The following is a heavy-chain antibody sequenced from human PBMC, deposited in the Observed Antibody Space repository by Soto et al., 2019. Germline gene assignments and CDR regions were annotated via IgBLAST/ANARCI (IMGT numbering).Heavy chain of an antibody. V-gene: IGHV3-30*18. J-gene: IGHJ6*03. CDR3: AKDRGDMVVLRNYFFIDV. CDR2: ISNDGKKK. Sequence: QVQLVESGGGVVQSGGSLRLSCTASGFTFSSHGLHWVRQAPGKGLEWVAVISNDGKKKYYAESVKGRFIISRDNSENTVYLQMSSLGADDTAVFYCAKDRGDMVVLRNYFFIDVWGQGTTVTVSS. D-gene: IGHD2-15*01. CDR1: GFTFSSHG.